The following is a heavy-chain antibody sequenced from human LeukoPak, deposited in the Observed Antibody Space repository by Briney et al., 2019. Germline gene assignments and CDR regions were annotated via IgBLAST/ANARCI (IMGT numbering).Heavy chain of an antibody. D-gene: IGHD2-15*01. CDR1: GFTFSSYA. CDR3: VRGGGDYYYYGMDV. J-gene: IGHJ6*02. V-gene: IGHV3-23*01. Sequence: GGSLRPSCAASGFTFSSYAMSWVRQAPGKGLEWVSAISGSGGSTYYADSVKGRFTISRDNSKNTLYLQMNSLRAEDTAVYYCVRGGGDYYYYGMDVWGQGTTVTVSS. CDR2: ISGSGGST.